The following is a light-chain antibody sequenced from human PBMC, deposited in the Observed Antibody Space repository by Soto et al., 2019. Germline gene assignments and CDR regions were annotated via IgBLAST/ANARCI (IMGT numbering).Light chain of an antibody. V-gene: IGKV1-39*01. CDR3: KQSYSTPLT. CDR1: QSISSY. J-gene: IGKJ3*01. CDR2: AAS. Sequence: DIQMTQSPSSLSASVGDRVTITCRASQSISSYLNWYQQKPGKAPKLLIYAASSLQSGVPSRFSGSGTGTDFTLTISSLQPEYFATYYCKQSYSTPLTFGPGTKVDIK.